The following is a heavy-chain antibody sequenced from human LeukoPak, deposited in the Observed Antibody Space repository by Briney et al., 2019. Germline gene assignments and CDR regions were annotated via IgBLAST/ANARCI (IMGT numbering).Heavy chain of an antibody. CDR2: IYPGDSDT. V-gene: IGHV5-51*01. CDR3: ARQDGYGLYYFDY. CDR1: GYRFTSYW. J-gene: IGHJ4*02. D-gene: IGHD5-18*01. Sequence: GESLKISCKGSGYRFTSYWIAWVRHMRGKGLEWMGIIYPGDSDTRYSPSFQGQVTISADKSISTAYLQWSSLKASDTAMYYCARQDGYGLYYFDYWGQGTLVTVSS.